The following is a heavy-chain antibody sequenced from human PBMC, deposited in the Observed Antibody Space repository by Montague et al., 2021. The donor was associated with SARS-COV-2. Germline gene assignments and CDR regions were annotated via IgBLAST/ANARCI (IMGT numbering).Heavy chain of an antibody. CDR3: ARLGGSSWEIDY. J-gene: IGHJ4*02. V-gene: IGHV3-7*01. CDR1: GFTFSSYW. CDR2: IKQDGSEK. D-gene: IGHD6-13*01. Sequence: SLRLSCAASGFTFSSYWLSWVRQAPGKGLEWVANIKQDGSEKYYLDSVKGRFTISRDNAKNSLYLQMNSLRAEGTAVYYCARLGGSSWEIDYWGQGTLVTVSS.